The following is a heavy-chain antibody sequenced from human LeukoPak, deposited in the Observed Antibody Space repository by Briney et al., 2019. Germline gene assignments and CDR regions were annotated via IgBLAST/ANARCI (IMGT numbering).Heavy chain of an antibody. J-gene: IGHJ1*01. CDR1: GYTFTNYW. CDR2: IYPGDSDT. CDR3: ARHTWEGSHFQH. Sequence: HGESLKISCKASGYTFTNYWIGWVRQMPGKGLEWMGIIYPGDSDTRYSPSFRGQVIISADKSIRTAYLQWTSLKASDTAMYYCARHTWEGSHFQHWGQGSLVTVSS. D-gene: IGHD1-26*01. V-gene: IGHV5-51*01.